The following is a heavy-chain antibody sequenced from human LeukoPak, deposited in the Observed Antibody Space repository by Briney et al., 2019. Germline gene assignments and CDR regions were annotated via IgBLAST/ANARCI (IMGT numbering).Heavy chain of an antibody. J-gene: IGHJ5*02. CDR2: IKTKDEGGTT. D-gene: IGHD2-8*01. Sequence: GGSLRLSCAASGFSVTNAWMSWVRQAPGKGLEWVGHIKTKDEGGTTDYAAPVIGRFTISRDDSKKTVYLQMNSLKTEDTAVYYCTTDRMVYATNWAVSWFDPWGQGTLVTVSS. CDR3: TTDRMVYATNWAVSWFDP. CDR1: GFSVTNAW. V-gene: IGHV3-15*01.